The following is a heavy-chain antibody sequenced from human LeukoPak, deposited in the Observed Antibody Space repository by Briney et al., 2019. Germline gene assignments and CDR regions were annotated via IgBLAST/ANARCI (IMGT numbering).Heavy chain of an antibody. D-gene: IGHD6-19*01. J-gene: IGHJ4*02. CDR1: GFTFSNYG. CDR3: ARDFTDSSGPLDY. CDR2: ISSSSSYI. V-gene: IGHV3-21*01. Sequence: GGSLRLSCAASGFTFSNYGMSWVRQAPGKGLEWVSSISSSSSYIYYADSVKGRFTISRDNAKNSLYLQMNSLRAEDTAVYYCARDFTDSSGPLDYWGQGTLVTVSS.